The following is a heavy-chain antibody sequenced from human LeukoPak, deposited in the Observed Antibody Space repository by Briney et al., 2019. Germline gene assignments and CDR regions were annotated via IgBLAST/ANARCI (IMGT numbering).Heavy chain of an antibody. CDR2: IYYSGST. V-gene: IGHV4-61*08. Sequence: NPSETLSLTCAVSGGSISSGDYYWRWIRQPPGKGLEWIGYIYYSGSTNYNPSLKSRVTISVDTSKNQFSLKLSSVTAADPAVYYCARRPQWLRQNLWYFDLWGRGTLVTVSS. CDR3: ARRPQWLRQNLWYFDL. D-gene: IGHD5-12*01. CDR1: GGSISSGDYY. J-gene: IGHJ2*01.